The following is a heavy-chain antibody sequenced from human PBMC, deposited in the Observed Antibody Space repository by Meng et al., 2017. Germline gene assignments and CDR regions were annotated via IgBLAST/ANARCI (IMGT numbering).Heavy chain of an antibody. Sequence: SVKVSCKASGGTFSSYAISWVRQAPGQGLEWMGGIIPIFGTANYAQKFQGRVTITADESTSTAYMELSSLRSEDTAVYYCARDPATVTKDYYYYYGMDVWGQGTTVTGAS. D-gene: IGHD4-17*01. CDR1: GGTFSSYA. CDR3: ARDPATVTKDYYYYYGMDV. J-gene: IGHJ6*01. V-gene: IGHV1-69*13. CDR2: IIPIFGTA.